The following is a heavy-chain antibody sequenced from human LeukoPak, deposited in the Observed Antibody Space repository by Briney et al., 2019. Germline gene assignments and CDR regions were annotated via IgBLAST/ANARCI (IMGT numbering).Heavy chain of an antibody. CDR2: ISSSGSDK. Sequence: GGSLRLSCAASGVPFSDHEMNWVRQAPGKGLEWVSYISSSGSDKYYPDSVKGRFTISRDNAKNSLYLQMNSLRAEDTAVYYCARDRHEVACSANYYTPDYWGQGTLVTVSS. D-gene: IGHD3-3*01. V-gene: IGHV3-48*03. J-gene: IGHJ4*02. CDR3: ARDRHEVACSANYYTPDY. CDR1: GVPFSDHE.